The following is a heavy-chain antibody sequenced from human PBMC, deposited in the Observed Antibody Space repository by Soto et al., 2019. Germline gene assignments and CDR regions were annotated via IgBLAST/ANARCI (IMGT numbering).Heavy chain of an antibody. V-gene: IGHV3-23*01. CDR2: ISGSVVST. Sequence: EVQLLESGGGWVQPGGPLGLPFPALGFTFTGLPRAWFGKAPGKGLEGVSAISGSVVSTYYEDSVKGRFTISRDNSKNTLYLQMNSLRAEDTAVYYCAKNSLAAAGTFDIWGQGTMVTVSS. CDR1: GFTFTGLP. J-gene: IGHJ3*02. D-gene: IGHD6-13*01. CDR3: AKNSLAAAGTFDI.